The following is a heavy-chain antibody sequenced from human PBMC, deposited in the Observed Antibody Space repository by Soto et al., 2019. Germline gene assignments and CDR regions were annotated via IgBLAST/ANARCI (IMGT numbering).Heavy chain of an antibody. D-gene: IGHD3-10*01. V-gene: IGHV3-23*01. CDR1: GFTFSGYA. J-gene: IGHJ6*02. CDR2: ISGSGANI. CDR3: ARRTSYGSGSYMYYYYGLDV. Sequence: GGSLRLSCAASGFTFSGYAMTWVRQAPGKGLEWVSGISGSGANIYYADSVKGRFTISRDNSKNTLYLQMNSLRAEDTVVYSCARRTSYGSGSYMYYYYGLDVWGQGTTVTVSS.